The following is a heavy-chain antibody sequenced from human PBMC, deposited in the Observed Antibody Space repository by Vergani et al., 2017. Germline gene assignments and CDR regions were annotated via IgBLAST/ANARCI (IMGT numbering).Heavy chain of an antibody. CDR3: ARVDTQVPATSHFYCLDV. Sequence: QVQLQQWGAGVVKPSGTLSLTCAVFGESFSSFYWSWIRQPPGKGLEWIGEINNDGHTNYNPSLVSRVTVSRDTAKNQFYLNLMSVTAADTAMYYCARVDTQVPATSHFYCLDVWGKGTTVVVSS. J-gene: IGHJ6*03. V-gene: IGHV4-34*02. CDR2: INNDGHT. CDR1: GESFSSFY. D-gene: IGHD6-25*01.